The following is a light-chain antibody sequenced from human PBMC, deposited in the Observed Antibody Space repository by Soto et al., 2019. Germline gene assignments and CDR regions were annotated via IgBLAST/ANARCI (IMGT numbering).Light chain of an antibody. CDR3: QQRSNWPRA. CDR1: HTISSSY. CDR2: DAS. Sequence: EIVLTQSPGTLSLSPGERATLSCRASHTISSSYLAWYQQKPGQAPRLLIFDASNRATGIPARFSGSGSGTDFTLTISSLEPEDFAVYYCQQRSNWPRAFGGGTKVDIK. V-gene: IGKV3D-20*02. J-gene: IGKJ4*01.